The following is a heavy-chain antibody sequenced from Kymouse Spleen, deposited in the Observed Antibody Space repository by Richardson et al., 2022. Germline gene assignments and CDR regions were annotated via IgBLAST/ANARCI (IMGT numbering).Heavy chain of an antibody. CDR1: GGSFSGYY. CDR2: INHSGST. V-gene: IGHV4-34*01. Sequence: QVQLQQWGAGLLKPSETLSLTCAVYGGSFSGYYWSWIRQPPGKGLEWIGEINHSGSTNYNPSLKSRVTISVDTSKNQFSLKLSSVTAADTAVYYCARGVLRYFDWLPWFDPWGQGTLVTVSS. D-gene: IGHD3-9*01. CDR3: ARGVLRYFDWLPWFDP. J-gene: IGHJ5*02.